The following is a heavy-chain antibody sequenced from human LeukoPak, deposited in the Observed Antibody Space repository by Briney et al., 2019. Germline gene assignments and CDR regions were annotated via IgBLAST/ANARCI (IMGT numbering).Heavy chain of an antibody. CDR2: IYYSGST. J-gene: IGHJ3*02. Sequence: TSETPSLTCTVSGGSISSSSYYWGWVRQPPGKGLEWIGSIYYSGSTYYNPSLKSRVTISVDTSKNQFSLKLSSVTAADTAVYYCARDSCSGGSCYVREAFDIWGQGTMVTVSS. CDR3: ARDSCSGGSCYVREAFDI. CDR1: GGSISSSSYY. V-gene: IGHV4-39*07. D-gene: IGHD2-15*01.